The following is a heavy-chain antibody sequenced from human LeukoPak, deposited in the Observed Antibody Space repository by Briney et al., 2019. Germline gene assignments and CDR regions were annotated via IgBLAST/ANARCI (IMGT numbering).Heavy chain of an antibody. J-gene: IGHJ4*02. CDR1: GYTFTGYY. V-gene: IGHV1-2*06. Sequence: ASVKVSCKASGYTFTGYYMHWVRQAPGQGLEWMGRINPNSGGTNYAQKFQGRVTMTRDTSISTAYMELSRLRSDDTAVYYCARVAVAGHPPWPGIDYWGQGTLATVSS. D-gene: IGHD6-19*01. CDR2: INPNSGGT. CDR3: ARVAVAGHPPWPGIDY.